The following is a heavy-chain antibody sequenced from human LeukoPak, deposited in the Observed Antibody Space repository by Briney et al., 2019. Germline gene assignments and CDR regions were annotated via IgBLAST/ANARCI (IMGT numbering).Heavy chain of an antibody. CDR2: IYYSGST. D-gene: IGHD5-24*01. Sequence: SETLSLTCAVYGGFFSGYYWSWIRQPPGKGLEWIGYIYYSGSTYYNPSLKSRVTISVDTSKNQFSLKLSSVTAADTAVYYCARIRRDGYNIDYWGQGTLVTVSS. J-gene: IGHJ4*02. CDR1: GGFFSGYY. CDR3: ARIRRDGYNIDY. V-gene: IGHV4-30-4*08.